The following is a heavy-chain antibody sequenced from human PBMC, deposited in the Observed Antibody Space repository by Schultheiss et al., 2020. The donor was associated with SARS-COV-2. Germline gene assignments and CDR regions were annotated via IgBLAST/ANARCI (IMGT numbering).Heavy chain of an antibody. CDR3: AREDVYYDSSGYYLRGWFDP. D-gene: IGHD3-22*01. V-gene: IGHV4-34*01. CDR1: GGSLSGYY. CDR2: INHSGST. Sequence: SETLSLTCAVYGGSLSGYYWSWIRQPPGKGLEWIGEINHSGSTNYNPSLKSRVTISLDTSKKQFSLKLTSVTAADTAVYYCAREDVYYDSSGYYLRGWFDPWGQGTLVTVSS. J-gene: IGHJ5*02.